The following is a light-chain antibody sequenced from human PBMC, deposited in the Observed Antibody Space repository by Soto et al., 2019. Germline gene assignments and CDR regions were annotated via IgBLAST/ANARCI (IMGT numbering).Light chain of an antibody. V-gene: IGLV2-14*01. CDR1: SSDVGGYNY. CDR2: DVS. J-gene: IGLJ2*01. Sequence: QSALTQPASVSGSPGQSITISCTGTSSDVGGYNYVSWYQQHPGKAPKLMIYDVSNRPSGVSNRFSGSKSGNTASLTISGLSAEDEADYYCSSYTSRSSVVFGGGTKVTVL. CDR3: SSYTSRSSVV.